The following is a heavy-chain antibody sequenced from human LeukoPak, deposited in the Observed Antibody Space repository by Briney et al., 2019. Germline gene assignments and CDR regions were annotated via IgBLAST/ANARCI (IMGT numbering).Heavy chain of an antibody. Sequence: SETLSLTCTVSGGSISSYYWSWIRQPPGKGLEWIGHIYYSGSTNYNPSLKSRVTISVDTSKNQFSLKLSSVTAADTAVYYCARGRGDPFGSGSQFDYWGQGTLVTVSS. CDR2: IYYSGST. CDR3: ARGRGDPFGSGSQFDY. CDR1: GGSISSYY. D-gene: IGHD3-10*01. J-gene: IGHJ4*02. V-gene: IGHV4-59*01.